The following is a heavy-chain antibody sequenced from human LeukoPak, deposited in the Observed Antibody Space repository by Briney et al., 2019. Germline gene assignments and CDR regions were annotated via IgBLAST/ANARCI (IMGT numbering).Heavy chain of an antibody. CDR1: GGSISTYY. CDR2: IHYSGTT. D-gene: IGHD5-12*01. CDR3: ARMGGYSGYATH. Sequence: SETLSLTCTVSGGSISTYYWSWIRQPPGKGLEWIGYIHYSGTTNYNPSLGNRVTISLDTSKNQFSLNLSSVTAADTAVYYCARMGGYSGYATHWGQGTLVTVSS. V-gene: IGHV4-59*08. J-gene: IGHJ4*02.